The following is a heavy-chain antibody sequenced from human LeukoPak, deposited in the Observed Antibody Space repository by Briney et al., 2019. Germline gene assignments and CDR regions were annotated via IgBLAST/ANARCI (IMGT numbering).Heavy chain of an antibody. CDR3: ARAPSRIAARPGYYYYMDV. J-gene: IGHJ6*03. Sequence: ASVKVSCKASGYTFTSYDINWVRQATGQGLEWMGWMNPNSGNTGYAQKFQGRVTITRNTSISTAYMGLSSLRSEDTAVYYCARAPSRIAARPGYYYYMDVWGKGTTVTVSS. CDR1: GYTFTSYD. V-gene: IGHV1-8*03. D-gene: IGHD6-6*01. CDR2: MNPNSGNT.